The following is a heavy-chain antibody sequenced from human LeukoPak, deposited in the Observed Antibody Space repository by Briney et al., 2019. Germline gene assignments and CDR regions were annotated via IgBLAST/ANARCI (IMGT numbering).Heavy chain of an antibody. Sequence: ASVKVSCKVSGYTLTELSMHWVRQAPGKGLEWMGGFDPEDGETIYAQKFQGRVTMTEDTSTDTAYMELSSLRSEDTAVYYCAADPLSGWYSEYFQHWGQGTLVTVSS. D-gene: IGHD6-19*01. V-gene: IGHV1-24*01. CDR1: GYTLTELS. CDR2: FDPEDGET. J-gene: IGHJ1*01. CDR3: AADPLSGWYSEYFQH.